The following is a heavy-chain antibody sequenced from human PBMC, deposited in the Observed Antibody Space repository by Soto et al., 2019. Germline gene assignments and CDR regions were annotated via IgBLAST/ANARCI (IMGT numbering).Heavy chain of an antibody. J-gene: IGHJ4*02. V-gene: IGHV3-7*03. CDR1: GFTFSGYW. Sequence: EVQLVESGGGLVQPGGSLRLSCAASGFTFSGYWMSWVRQAPGKGLEWVANIKEDGSEKNYVDSVRGRFTISRDNAMNSLYLEMNSLRAEDTAVYYCARSGSENDFRGQGTLVTVSS. CDR2: IKEDGSEK. CDR3: ARSGSENDF. D-gene: IGHD5-12*01.